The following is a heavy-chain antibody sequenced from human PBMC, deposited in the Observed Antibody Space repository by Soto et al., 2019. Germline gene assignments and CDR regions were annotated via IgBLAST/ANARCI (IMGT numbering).Heavy chain of an antibody. Sequence: GGSLRLSCAASGFTFNGYVMSWVRQAPGKGLERVSVIGGSGGRTYYADSVKGRFTISRDNSKNTLYLQMNSLRAEDTAVYYCAKLRYSYGGIDYWGQGTLVTVSS. V-gene: IGHV3-23*01. CDR3: AKLRYSYGGIDY. CDR2: IGGSGGRT. D-gene: IGHD5-18*01. J-gene: IGHJ4*02. CDR1: GFTFNGYV.